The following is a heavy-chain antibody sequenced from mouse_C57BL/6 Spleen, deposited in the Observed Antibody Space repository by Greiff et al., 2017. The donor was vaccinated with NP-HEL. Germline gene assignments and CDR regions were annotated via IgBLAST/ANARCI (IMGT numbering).Heavy chain of an antibody. CDR2: ISRGSSTI. D-gene: IGHD1-1*01. J-gene: IGHJ3*01. V-gene: IGHV5-17*01. CDR3: ARNYGSPSWFAY. CDR1: GFTFSDYG. Sequence: EVKLVESGGGLVKPGGSLKLSCAASGFTFSDYGMHWVRQAPEKGLEWVGYISRGSSTIYYADTVKGRFTLSRDNAKNTLFLQMTSLRSEDTAMYYCARNYGSPSWFAYWGQGTLVTVSS.